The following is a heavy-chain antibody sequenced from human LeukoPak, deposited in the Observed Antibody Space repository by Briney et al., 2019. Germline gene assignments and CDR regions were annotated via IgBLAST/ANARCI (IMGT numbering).Heavy chain of an antibody. D-gene: IGHD3-3*02. V-gene: IGHV1-18*01. Sequence: GASVKVSCKASGYTFTSYGISWVRQAPGQGLEWMGWISVYSGNANFEQKFQGRVTMTTDTSTSTAYMELRRLRFDDTAVYYCARDGIGDHFWSLFDYWGQGTLVTVSS. J-gene: IGHJ4*02. CDR3: ARDGIGDHFWSLFDY. CDR2: ISVYSGNA. CDR1: GYTFTSYG.